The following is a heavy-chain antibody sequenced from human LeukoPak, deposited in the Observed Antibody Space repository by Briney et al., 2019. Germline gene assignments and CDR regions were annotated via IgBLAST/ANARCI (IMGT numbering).Heavy chain of an antibody. CDR3: ARGHPTLPGSKLGYNWFDP. D-gene: IGHD7-27*01. CDR2: IYSTGST. J-gene: IGHJ5*02. V-gene: IGHV4-4*07. CDR1: GGSISSYY. Sequence: PSETLSLTCTVSGGSISSYYWSWIRQPAGKGLEWIGRIYSTGSTNYNPSLKSRVTISVDTSKNQFSLKLSSVTAADTAVYYCARGHPTLPGSKLGYNWFDPWGQGTLVTVSS.